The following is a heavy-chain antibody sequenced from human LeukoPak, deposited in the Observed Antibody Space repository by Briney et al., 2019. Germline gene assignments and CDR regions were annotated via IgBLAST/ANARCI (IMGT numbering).Heavy chain of an antibody. CDR3: ARDAVDFWSGYYEGGAFDI. CDR2: INSDGSST. J-gene: IGHJ3*02. Sequence: GGSLRLSCAASGFTFSSYWMHWVRQAPGKGLVWVPRINSDGSSTSYADSVKGRFTISRDNAKNTLYLQMNSLRAEDTAVYYCARDAVDFWSGYYEGGAFDIWGQGTMVTVSS. D-gene: IGHD3-3*01. CDR1: GFTFSSYW. V-gene: IGHV3-74*01.